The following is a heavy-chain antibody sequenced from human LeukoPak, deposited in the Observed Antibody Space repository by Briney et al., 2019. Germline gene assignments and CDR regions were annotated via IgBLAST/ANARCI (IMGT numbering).Heavy chain of an antibody. CDR3: AREGDYDILTGYYFIDS. CDR1: GGSISSGNW. D-gene: IGHD3-9*01. J-gene: IGHJ4*02. V-gene: IGHV4-4*02. CDR2: IYHSGNT. Sequence: SGTLSLTCAVSGGSISSGNWWSGERQPPGKGLEWIGEIYHSGNTNYNPSLKSRVTISVDWSKNHFSLKLSSVTAADTAVYYCAREGDYDILTGYYFIDSWGQGTLVTVSS.